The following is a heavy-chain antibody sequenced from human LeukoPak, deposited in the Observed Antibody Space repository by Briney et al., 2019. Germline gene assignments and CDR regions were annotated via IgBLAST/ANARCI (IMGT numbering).Heavy chain of an antibody. J-gene: IGHJ5*02. CDR2: IYYSGST. CDR1: GDSISSSSSY. Sequence: PSETLSLTCSVSGDSISSSSSYWGWIRQPPGKGLEWIGSIYYSGSTYYNPSLKSRVTISVDTSKNQFSLKLSSVTAADTAVYYCARDPPSPYQLLGPRFDPWGQGTLVTVSS. CDR3: ARDPPSPYQLLGPRFDP. D-gene: IGHD2-2*01. V-gene: IGHV4-39*07.